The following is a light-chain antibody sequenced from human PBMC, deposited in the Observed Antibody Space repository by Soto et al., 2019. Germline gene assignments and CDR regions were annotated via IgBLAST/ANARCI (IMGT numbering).Light chain of an antibody. CDR1: QSVGSY. CDR3: QQRSNWPPI. V-gene: IGKV3-11*01. CDR2: GAS. J-gene: IGKJ5*01. Sequence: EIVVTQSPATLSMYPGERATLSCRASQSVGSYLVWYQQKPGQAPRLLIHGASSRATGIPARFSGSGSGTDFTLTISSLEPEDFAVYYCQQRSNWPPIFGQGTRLEIK.